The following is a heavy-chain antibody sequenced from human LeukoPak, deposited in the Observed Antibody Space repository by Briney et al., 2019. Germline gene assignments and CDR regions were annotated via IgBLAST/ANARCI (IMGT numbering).Heavy chain of an antibody. D-gene: IGHD2-15*01. CDR3: ARAGYCSGGSCYSWIVGATFDY. CDR1: GFTFSSYW. Sequence: PGGSLRLSCAASGFTFSSYWMSWVRQAPGKGLEWVANIKQDGSEKYYVDSVKGRFTISRDNAKNSLYLQMNSLRAEDTAVYYCARAGYCSGGSCYSWIVGATFDYWGQGTLVTVSS. CDR2: IKQDGSEK. J-gene: IGHJ4*02. V-gene: IGHV3-7*01.